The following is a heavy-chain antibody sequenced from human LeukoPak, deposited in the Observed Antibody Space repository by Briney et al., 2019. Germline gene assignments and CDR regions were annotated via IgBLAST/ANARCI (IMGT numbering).Heavy chain of an antibody. V-gene: IGHV1-46*01. CDR1: GYTFIGYY. Sequence: ASVKVSCKASGYTFIGYYMHWVRQAPGQGLEWMGVINPSAGTTSYAQKFQGRVTMTRDTSTNTVYMELSSLRSDDTAVYYCARDHSGSQHWFDPWGQGTLVTVSS. CDR2: INPSAGTT. CDR3: ARDHSGSQHWFDP. D-gene: IGHD1-26*01. J-gene: IGHJ5*02.